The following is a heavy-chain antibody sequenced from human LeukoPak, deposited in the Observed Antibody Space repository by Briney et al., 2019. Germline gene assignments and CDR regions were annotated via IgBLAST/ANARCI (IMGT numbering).Heavy chain of an antibody. J-gene: IGHJ4*02. CDR3: ARDNYSESLYFDH. V-gene: IGHV3-30*04. D-gene: IGHD1-26*01. Sequence: GGSLRLSCAASGFTFSSYAMHWVRQAPGKGLEGVAVISYDGSNKHYADSVQGRFTISRDNSKNTLYLQLNSLRAEDTAIYYCARDNYSESLYFDHRGQGTLVTVSS. CDR2: ISYDGSNK. CDR1: GFTFSSYA.